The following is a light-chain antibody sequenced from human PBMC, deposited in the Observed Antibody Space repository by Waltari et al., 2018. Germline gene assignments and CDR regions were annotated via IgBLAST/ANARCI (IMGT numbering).Light chain of an antibody. CDR1: QSISSY. CDR2: AAS. J-gene: IGKJ5*01. CDR3: QQSYSTPPT. Sequence: DIQMTKSPSSLSASVGDRVNITCRASQSISSYLNWYQQKPGKAPKLLIYAASSLQSGVPSRFSGSGSGTDFTLTISSLQPEDFATYYCQQSYSTPPTFGQGTRLEIK. V-gene: IGKV1-39*01.